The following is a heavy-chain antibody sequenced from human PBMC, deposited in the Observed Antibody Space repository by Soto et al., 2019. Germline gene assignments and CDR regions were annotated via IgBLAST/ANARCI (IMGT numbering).Heavy chain of an antibody. CDR2: IIPIFGTA. CDR1: GGTFSSYA. D-gene: IGHD6-13*01. V-gene: IGHV1-69*01. Sequence: QVQLVQSGAEVKKPGSSVKVSCKASGGTFSSYAISWVRQATGQGLEWMGGIIPIFGTANYAQKFQGRVTITADESTSTAYMELSSLRSEDTAVYYCARDLEVVAAAGGYYYYGMDVWGQGTTVTVSS. CDR3: ARDLEVVAAAGGYYYYGMDV. J-gene: IGHJ6*02.